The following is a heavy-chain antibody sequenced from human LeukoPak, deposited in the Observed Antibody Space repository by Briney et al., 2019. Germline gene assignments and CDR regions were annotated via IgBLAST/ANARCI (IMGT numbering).Heavy chain of an antibody. Sequence: GGSLRLSCAASGFTFDDYAMHWVRQAPGKGLEWVSGISWNSGSIGYADSVKGRFTISRDNAKNSLYLQMNSLRAEDTALYYCAKDIPPYDFWSGLDYWGQGTLVTVSS. J-gene: IGHJ4*02. D-gene: IGHD3-3*01. CDR3: AKDIPPYDFWSGLDY. CDR2: ISWNSGSI. V-gene: IGHV3-9*01. CDR1: GFTFDDYA.